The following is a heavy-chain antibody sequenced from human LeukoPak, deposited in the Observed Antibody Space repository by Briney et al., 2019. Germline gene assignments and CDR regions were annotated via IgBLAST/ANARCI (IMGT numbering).Heavy chain of an antibody. CDR1: GGTFSSYA. CDR3: ARIPRGYSSYDGNYYMDV. V-gene: IGHV1-69*13. J-gene: IGHJ6*03. Sequence: SVRVSCKASGGTFSSYAISWVRQAPGQGLEWMGGIIPIFGTANYAQKFQGRVTITADESTSTAYMELSSLRSEDTAVYYCARIPRGYSSYDGNYYMDVWGKGTTVTVSS. D-gene: IGHD5-12*01. CDR2: IIPIFGTA.